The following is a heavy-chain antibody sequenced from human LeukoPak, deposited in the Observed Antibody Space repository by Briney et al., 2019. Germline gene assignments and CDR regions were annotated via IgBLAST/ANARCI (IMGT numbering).Heavy chain of an antibody. CDR1: GFTFSNYW. CDR3: AKVGIGDSVSRDYYYMDV. V-gene: IGHV3-30*02. CDR2: IRYDGNNK. D-gene: IGHD3-10*01. Sequence: QSGGSLRLSCAVSGFTFSNYWMSWVRQAPGKGLEWVAFIRYDGNNKYYADSVKGRFTISRDNSKNTLYLQMNSLRAEDTAVYYCAKVGIGDSVSRDYYYMDVWGKGTTVTISS. J-gene: IGHJ6*03.